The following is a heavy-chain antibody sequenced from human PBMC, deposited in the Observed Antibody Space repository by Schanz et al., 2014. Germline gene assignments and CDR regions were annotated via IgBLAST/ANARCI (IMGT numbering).Heavy chain of an antibody. CDR3: AKVDRTRYYAMDV. D-gene: IGHD3-9*01. CDR1: GGTFSSST. J-gene: IGHJ6*02. V-gene: IGHV1-69*08. Sequence: QVQLVQSGAEVKKPGSSVKVSCKASGGTFSSSTLTWVRQAPGQGPEWMGRIIPILDKTNYAQKFQGRVTMTADKSTSTVYMEVSGLRSEDTAVYYCAKVDRTRYYAMDVWGQGTTXTVSS. CDR2: IIPILDKT.